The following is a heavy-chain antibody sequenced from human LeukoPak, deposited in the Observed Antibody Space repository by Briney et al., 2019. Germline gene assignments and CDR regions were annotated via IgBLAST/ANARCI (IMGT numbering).Heavy chain of an antibody. Sequence: ASVKVSYKVSGYTLTELSMHWVRQAPGKGLEWMGGFDPEDGETIYAQKFQGRVTMTEDTSTDTAYMELSSLRSEDTAVYYCATVVFGGYDSSGTPFDYWGQGTLVTVSS. CDR3: ATVVFGGYDSSGTPFDY. CDR1: GYTLTELS. J-gene: IGHJ4*02. D-gene: IGHD3-22*01. CDR2: FDPEDGET. V-gene: IGHV1-24*01.